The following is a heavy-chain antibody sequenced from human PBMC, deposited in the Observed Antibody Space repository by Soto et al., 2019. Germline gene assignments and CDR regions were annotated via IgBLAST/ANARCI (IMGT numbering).Heavy chain of an antibody. V-gene: IGHV1-69*01. CDR3: APEVGDNPASPFDS. CDR1: GVTFSSET. Sequence: QVQLVQAGAEVKKPGSSVKVSCKASGVTFSSETISWVRQAPGQGLEGVGGIIPLFGTANYAQKFPGRVTITADESTSTLYIELSSLRSDDTAVYYCAPEVGDNPASPFDSWGQGTLVNVSS. CDR2: IIPLFGTA. D-gene: IGHD2-21*01. J-gene: IGHJ4*02.